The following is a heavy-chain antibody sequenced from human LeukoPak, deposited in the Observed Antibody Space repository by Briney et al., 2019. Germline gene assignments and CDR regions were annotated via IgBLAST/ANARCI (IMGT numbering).Heavy chain of an antibody. Sequence: SETLSLTCTVSGGSISSYYWSWIRQPPGKGLEWIGYIYYSGSTNYNPSLKSRVTISVDTSKNQFSLKLCSVTAADTAVYYCARERSCGGDCYSYGMDVWGQGTTVTVSS. J-gene: IGHJ6*02. D-gene: IGHD2-21*02. CDR2: IYYSGST. CDR3: ARERSCGGDCYSYGMDV. V-gene: IGHV4-59*01. CDR1: GGSISSYY.